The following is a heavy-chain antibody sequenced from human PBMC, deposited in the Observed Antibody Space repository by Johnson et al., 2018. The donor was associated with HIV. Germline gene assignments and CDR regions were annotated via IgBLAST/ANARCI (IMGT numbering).Heavy chain of an antibody. J-gene: IGHJ3*02. D-gene: IGHD1-26*01. Sequence: VQLVESGGGVVQPGGSLRLSCAASGFTVSSNYMSWVRQAPGKGLESVSVVYSGGTTHYAASVKGRSTISRDNSKNTLYLQMNSLRAEDTAVYYCARFGISFVGATTVKWAFDIWGQGTMVTVSS. CDR2: VYSGGTT. CDR3: ARFGISFVGATTVKWAFDI. CDR1: GFTVSSNY. V-gene: IGHV3-66*02.